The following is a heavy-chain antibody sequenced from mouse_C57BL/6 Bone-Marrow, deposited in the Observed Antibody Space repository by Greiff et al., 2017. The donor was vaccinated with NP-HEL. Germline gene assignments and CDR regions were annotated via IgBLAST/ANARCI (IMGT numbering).Heavy chain of an antibody. Sequence: EVMLVESGGDLVKPGGSLKLSCAASGFTFSSYGMSWVRQTPDKRLEWVATLSSGGSYTYYPDSVKGRFTISRDNAKNTLYLQMSSLKSEDTAMYYCARDYYGSYYYAMDYWGQGTSVTVSS. CDR3: ARDYYGSYYYAMDY. J-gene: IGHJ4*01. CDR1: GFTFSSYG. CDR2: LSSGGSYT. V-gene: IGHV5-6*01. D-gene: IGHD1-1*01.